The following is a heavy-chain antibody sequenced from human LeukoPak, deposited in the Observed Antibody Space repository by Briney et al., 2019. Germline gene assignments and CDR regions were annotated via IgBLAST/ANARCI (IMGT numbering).Heavy chain of an antibody. J-gene: IGHJ4*02. Sequence: GGSLRLSCAASGFTFSSYSMNWVRQAPGKGLEWVSYISSSSSYIYYADSVKGRFTISRDNAKNSLYLQMNSLRAEDTAVYYCASAPPGYSSSWYYWGQGTLVTVSS. CDR2: ISSSSSYI. V-gene: IGHV3-21*05. CDR3: ASAPPGYSSSWYY. CDR1: GFTFSSYS. D-gene: IGHD6-13*01.